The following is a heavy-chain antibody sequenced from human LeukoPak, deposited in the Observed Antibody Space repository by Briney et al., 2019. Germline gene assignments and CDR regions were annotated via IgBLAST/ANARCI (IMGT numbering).Heavy chain of an antibody. V-gene: IGHV1-24*01. CDR3: ATALDIVATITRQLNYAH. Sequence: GASVKVSCKVSGYTLTELSMHWVRQSPGKGLEWMGGFDPEGGETIYAQKFQGRVTMTEDTSTNTAYMELSSLRSEDPAVYYCATALDIVATITRQLNYAHWGQGRLATVSS. CDR2: FDPEGGET. CDR1: GYTLTELS. D-gene: IGHD5-12*01. J-gene: IGHJ4*02.